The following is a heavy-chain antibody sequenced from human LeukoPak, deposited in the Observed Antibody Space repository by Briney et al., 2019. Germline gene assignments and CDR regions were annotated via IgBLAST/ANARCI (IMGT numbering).Heavy chain of an antibody. CDR3: ARERLRFLEWLPGGFDY. J-gene: IGHJ4*02. V-gene: IGHV4-30-4*08. CDR1: GGSISSGDYY. CDR2: IYYSGST. D-gene: IGHD3-3*01. Sequence: SQTLSLTCTVSGGSISSGDYYWSWIRQPPGKGLEWIGYIYYSGSTYYNPSLKSRVTISVDTSKNQFSLKLSSVTAADTAVYYCARERLRFLEWLPGGFDYWGQGPLVTVSS.